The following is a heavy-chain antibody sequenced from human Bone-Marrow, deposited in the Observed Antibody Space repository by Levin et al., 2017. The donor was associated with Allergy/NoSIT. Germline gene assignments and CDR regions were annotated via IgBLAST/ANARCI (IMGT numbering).Heavy chain of an antibody. CDR2: IWYDGSNK. J-gene: IGHJ4*02. CDR3: ARDPYSGYDGAGDPFDY. Sequence: PGGSPRLSCAASGFTFSSYGMHWVRQAPGKGLEWVAVIWYDGSNKYYADSVKGRFTISRDNSKNTLYLQMNSLRAEDTAVYYCARDPYSGYDGAGDPFDYWGQGTLVTVSS. V-gene: IGHV3-33*01. CDR1: GFTFSSYG. D-gene: IGHD5-12*01.